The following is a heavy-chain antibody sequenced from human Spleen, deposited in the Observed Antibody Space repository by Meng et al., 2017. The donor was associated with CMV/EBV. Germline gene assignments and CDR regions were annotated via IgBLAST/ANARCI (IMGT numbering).Heavy chain of an antibody. J-gene: IGHJ4*02. CDR1: GFTVSGNY. CDR2: ISSSGTTK. V-gene: IGHV3-11*04. D-gene: IGHD3-10*01. CDR3: ARVHSGSYYPDY. Sequence: GESLKISCAASGFTVSGNYMSWVRQAPGKGLEWISYISSSGTTKHYADSVKGRSTISRDNAKNSLWLQMNSLRGEDTAVYYCARVHSGSYYPDYWGQGTLVTVSS.